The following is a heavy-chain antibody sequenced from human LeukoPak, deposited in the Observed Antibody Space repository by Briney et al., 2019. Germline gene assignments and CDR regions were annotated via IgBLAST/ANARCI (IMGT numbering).Heavy chain of an antibody. CDR1: GGSITPYY. D-gene: IGHD5-12*01. J-gene: IGHJ4*02. CDR3: ARYNGYAGDYFDY. CDR2: IYYSGNT. V-gene: IGHV4-59*08. Sequence: SETLSLTCTVSGGSITPYYWGWIRQPPGKGLEWIGYIYYSGNTNYNSSLKSRVTMSVDTSKNQFSLELTSVTAADTAVYYCARYNGYAGDYFDYWGQGTLVSVSS.